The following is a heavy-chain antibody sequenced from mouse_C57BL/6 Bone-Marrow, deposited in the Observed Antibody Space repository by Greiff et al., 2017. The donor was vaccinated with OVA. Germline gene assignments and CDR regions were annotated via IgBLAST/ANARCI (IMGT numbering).Heavy chain of an antibody. CDR1: GYTFTSYW. J-gene: IGHJ2*01. Sequence: QVQLQQPGAELVKPGASVKMSCKASGYTFTSYWITWVKQRPGQGLEWIGDIYPGSGSTNYNEKFKSKATLTVDTSSSTAYMQLRSLTSEDSEVYDCARGGDVYSVDYWGQGTTLTVSS. CDR3: ARGGDVYSVDY. V-gene: IGHV1-55*01. CDR2: IYPGSGST.